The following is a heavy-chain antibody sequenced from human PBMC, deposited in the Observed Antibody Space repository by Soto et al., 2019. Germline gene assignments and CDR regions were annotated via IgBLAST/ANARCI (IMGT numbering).Heavy chain of an antibody. J-gene: IGHJ2*01. V-gene: IGHV3-15*01. CDR1: GFTFSNAW. CDR2: IKSKTDGGTP. D-gene: IGHD3-16*02. CDR3: STSASYHGNRRYRGYFDV. Sequence: EVQVVESGGGLVKPGGSLRLSCAASGFTFSNAWMSWVRQAPGKGLEWVARIKSKTDGGTPDYAAPVKGRFFISRDDSKTTLYLQVNSLKTEDTAVYYCSTSASYHGNRRYRGYFDVWGRGTLVTVSS.